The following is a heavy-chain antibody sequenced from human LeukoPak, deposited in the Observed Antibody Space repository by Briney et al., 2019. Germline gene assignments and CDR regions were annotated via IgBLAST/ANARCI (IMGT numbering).Heavy chain of an antibody. CDR3: ARAELGGPIDY. V-gene: IGHV3-20*04. Sequence: GGSLRLSCAASGFTFDDYGMSWVRQAPGKGLKWVSGINWNGGSTGYADSVKGRFTISRDNAKDSLYLQMNSLRAEDTALYYCARAELGGPIDYWGQGTLVTVSS. J-gene: IGHJ4*02. D-gene: IGHD3-10*01. CDR1: GFTFDDYG. CDR2: INWNGGST.